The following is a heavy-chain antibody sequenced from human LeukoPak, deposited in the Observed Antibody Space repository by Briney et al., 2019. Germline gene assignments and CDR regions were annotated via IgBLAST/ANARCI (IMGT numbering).Heavy chain of an antibody. Sequence: SETLSLTCTVSGYSISSGYYWGWIRQPPGKGLEWIGSIYYSGSTYYNPSLKSRVTISVDTSKNQFSLKLSSVTAADTAVYYCARADGDYAEYYFDYWGQGTLVTVSS. D-gene: IGHD4-17*01. CDR1: GYSISSGYY. J-gene: IGHJ4*02. CDR3: ARADGDYAEYYFDY. V-gene: IGHV4-38-2*02. CDR2: IYYSGST.